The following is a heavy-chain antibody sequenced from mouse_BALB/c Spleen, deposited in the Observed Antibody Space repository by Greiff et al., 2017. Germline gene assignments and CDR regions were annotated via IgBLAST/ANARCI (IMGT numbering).Heavy chain of an antibody. D-gene: IGHD2-3*01. CDR3: TRLGYDGDYFDY. V-gene: IGHV1-69*02. CDR2: IYPSDSYT. J-gene: IGHJ2*01. Sequence: QVQLQQPGAELVRPGASVKLSCKASGYTFTSYWINWVKQRPGQGLEWIGNIYPSDSYTNYNQKFKDKATLTVDKSSSTAYMQLSSPTSEDSAVYYCTRLGYDGDYFDYWGQGTTLTVSS. CDR1: GYTFTSYW.